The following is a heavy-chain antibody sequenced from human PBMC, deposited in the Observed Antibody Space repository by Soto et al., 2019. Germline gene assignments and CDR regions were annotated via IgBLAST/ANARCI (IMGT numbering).Heavy chain of an antibody. D-gene: IGHD3-22*01. CDR3: ARARPVLRDSSGEHPPYYGMDV. CDR1: GFTFSSYD. J-gene: IGHJ6*02. Sequence: PGGSLRLSCAASGFTFSSYDMHWIRQATGKGLEWVSAIGTAGDTYYPGSVKGRFTISRENAKNSLYLQMNSLRAGDTAVYYCARARPVLRDSSGEHPPYYGMDVWGQGTTVTVSS. V-gene: IGHV3-13*04. CDR2: IGTAGDT.